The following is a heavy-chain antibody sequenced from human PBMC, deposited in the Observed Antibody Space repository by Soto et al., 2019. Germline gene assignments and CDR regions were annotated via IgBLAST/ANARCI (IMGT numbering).Heavy chain of an antibody. CDR1: GYSFTTYW. CDR3: ARGGADYYYDDTGYYQLDS. CDR2: IYPDDSDT. D-gene: IGHD3-22*01. V-gene: IGHV5-51*01. J-gene: IGHJ4*02. Sequence: GESLKISCQGSGYSFTTYWIVWVRQMPGKGLECMGVIYPDDSDTIYSPSFQGQVTISADKSISTAYLQWSSLKSPDTAMYYCARGGADYYYDDTGYYQLDSWGQGXLVTVYS.